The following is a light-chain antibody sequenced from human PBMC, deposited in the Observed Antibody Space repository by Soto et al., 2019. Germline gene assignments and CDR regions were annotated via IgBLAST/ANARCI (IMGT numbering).Light chain of an antibody. CDR3: QQFAKSST. CDR1: HNIERW. V-gene: IGKV1-5*01. CDR2: DAT. J-gene: IGKJ1*01. Sequence: MTQSPSTLSASVGDRVTITCRASHNIERWMAWYQQKRGRAPSLLIFDATTLHSGVPSRFSGGGSGTEFTLTINGLQPDDFATYYCQQFAKSSTFGQGTKVDIK.